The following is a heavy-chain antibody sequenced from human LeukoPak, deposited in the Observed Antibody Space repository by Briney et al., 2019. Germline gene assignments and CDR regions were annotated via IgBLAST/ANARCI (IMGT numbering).Heavy chain of an antibody. CDR1: GYTFTSYY. CDR3: AREPPALVAAPPDY. J-gene: IGHJ4*02. V-gene: IGHV1-2*02. Sequence: VASVKVSCKASGYTFTSYYMHWVRQAPGQGLEWMGWINPNSGGTNYAQKFQGRVTMTRDTSISTAYMELSRLRSDDTAVYYCAREPPALVAAPPDYWGQGTLVTVSS. CDR2: INPNSGGT. D-gene: IGHD2-15*01.